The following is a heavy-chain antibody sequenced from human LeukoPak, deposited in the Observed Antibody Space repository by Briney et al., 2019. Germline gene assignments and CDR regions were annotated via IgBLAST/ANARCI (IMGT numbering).Heavy chain of an antibody. Sequence: GGSLRLSCAASGFTVSSNYMSWVRQAPGKGLEWVSVIYSGGSTYYADSVKGRFTISRDNAKNTLYLQMNSLRAEDTAVYYCARTGIAARPTVWFDPWGQGTLVTVSS. CDR1: GFTVSSNY. J-gene: IGHJ5*02. CDR2: IYSGGST. CDR3: ARTGIAARPTVWFDP. V-gene: IGHV3-53*01. D-gene: IGHD6-6*01.